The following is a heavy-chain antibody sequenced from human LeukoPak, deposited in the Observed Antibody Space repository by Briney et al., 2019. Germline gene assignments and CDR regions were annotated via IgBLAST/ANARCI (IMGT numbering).Heavy chain of an antibody. CDR1: GFTFSSYS. CDR2: ISSSSSYI. V-gene: IGHV3-21*04. Sequence: TGGSLRLSCAASGFTFSSYSMNWVRQAPGKGLEWVSSISSSSSYIYYADSVKGRFTISRDNSKNTLYLQMNSLRAEDTAIYYCAKNGGDSYGTGHFDYWGQGTLVTVSS. D-gene: IGHD5-18*01. CDR3: AKNGGDSYGTGHFDY. J-gene: IGHJ4*02.